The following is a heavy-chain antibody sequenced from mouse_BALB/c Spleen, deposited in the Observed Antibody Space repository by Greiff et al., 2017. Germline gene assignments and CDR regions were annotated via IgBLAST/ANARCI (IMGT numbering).Heavy chain of an antibody. CDR2: INPGSGGT. Sequence: QVHVKQSGAELVRPGTSVKVSCKASGYAFTNYLIEWVKQRPGQGLEWIGVINPGSGGTNYNEKFKGKATLTADKSSSTAYMQLSSLTSDDSAVYFCAREGITTARGFAYWGQGTLVTVSA. V-gene: IGHV1-54*01. CDR3: AREGITTARGFAY. J-gene: IGHJ3*01. D-gene: IGHD1-2*01. CDR1: GYAFTNYL.